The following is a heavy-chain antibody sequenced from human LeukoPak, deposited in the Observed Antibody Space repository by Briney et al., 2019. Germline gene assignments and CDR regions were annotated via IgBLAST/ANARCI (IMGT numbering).Heavy chain of an antibody. CDR1: GGSLSGKY. Sequence: SETLSLTCTVSGGSLSGKYWSWHRQPPGKRLEWIGYVSYTGRTKYNPSLQSRVTISIDTSKSQFSLKLTSVTSADTAVYSCARLLDNDTSGDPDTFDVWGQGTTVIVSS. D-gene: IGHD3-22*01. V-gene: IGHV4-59*01. CDR2: VSYTGRT. J-gene: IGHJ3*01. CDR3: ARLLDNDTSGDPDTFDV.